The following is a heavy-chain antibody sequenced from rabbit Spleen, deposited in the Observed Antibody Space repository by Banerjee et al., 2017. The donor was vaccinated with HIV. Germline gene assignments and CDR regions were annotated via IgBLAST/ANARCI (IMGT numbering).Heavy chain of an antibody. Sequence: QSLEESGGGLVQPGGALKLSCTASGFTLSSYYMNWVRQAPGKGLEWIGCIGTGSGSTWYASWAKGRFTCSKTSSTTVTLQMTSLTVADTATYFCARDTATSFSSYGMDLWGPGTLVTVS. J-gene: IGHJ6*01. CDR1: GFTLSSYY. D-gene: IGHD7-1*01. CDR2: IGTGSGST. V-gene: IGHV1S40*01. CDR3: ARDTATSFSSYGMDL.